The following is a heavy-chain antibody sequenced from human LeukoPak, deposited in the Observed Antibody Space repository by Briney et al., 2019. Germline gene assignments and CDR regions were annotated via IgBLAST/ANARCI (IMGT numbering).Heavy chain of an antibody. CDR1: GGSISSYY. D-gene: IGHD6-13*01. Sequence: SETLSLTCTVSGGSISSYYWSWIRQPPGKGLEWIGYIYYSGSTYYNPSLKSRVTISVDTSKNQFSLKLSSVTAADTAVYYCARVTNWAGIAAAAIFDYWGQGTLVTVSS. CDR3: ARVTNWAGIAAAAIFDY. CDR2: IYYSGST. J-gene: IGHJ4*02. V-gene: IGHV4-30-4*08.